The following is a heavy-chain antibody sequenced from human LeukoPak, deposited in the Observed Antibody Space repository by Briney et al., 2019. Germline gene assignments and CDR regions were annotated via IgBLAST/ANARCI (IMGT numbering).Heavy chain of an antibody. D-gene: IGHD3-9*01. J-gene: IGHJ5*02. CDR3: ARDAGNYDILTGYYKNNRLDP. CDR1: GFTFTGYG. V-gene: IGHV3-33*01. CDR2: IWYVGIIT. Sequence: GGSLRLSCGASGFTFTGYGTPWGPGAPGRGWGWGAVIWYVGIITYNADSVKGRFTFSRDNPKNTLYLRMHTLRAEDTAVYYCARDAGNYDILTGYYKNNRLDPWGQGTLVTVSS.